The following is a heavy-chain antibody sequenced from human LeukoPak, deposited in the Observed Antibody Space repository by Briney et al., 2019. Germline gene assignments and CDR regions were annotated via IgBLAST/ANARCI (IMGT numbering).Heavy chain of an antibody. V-gene: IGHV1-2*02. CDR1: GYTFTDYF. CDR2: INPSSGGT. J-gene: IGHJ4*02. CDR3: ARDRHGSPFDF. Sequence: EASVKVSCKASGYTFTDYFIHWVRQAPGHGPEWMGWINPSSGGTKFAQNFQGRVTMTRDTSISTAYMELSRLRSDDTAVYFCARDRHGSPFDFWGQGTLVTVSS.